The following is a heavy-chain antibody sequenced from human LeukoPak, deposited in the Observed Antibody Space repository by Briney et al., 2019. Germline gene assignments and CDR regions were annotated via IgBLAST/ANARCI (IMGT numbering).Heavy chain of an antibody. V-gene: IGHV1-46*01. D-gene: IGHD6-13*01. CDR1: GYTFTGYY. CDR2: ISPSGGST. J-gene: IGHJ4*02. CDR3: ARGLGSSSWEFDY. Sequence: GASVKVSCKASGYTFTGYYMHWVRQAPGQGPEWMGVISPSGGSTTYAQKFQGRVTITADESTSTAYMELSSLRSEDTAVYYCARGLGSSSWEFDYWGQGTLVTVSS.